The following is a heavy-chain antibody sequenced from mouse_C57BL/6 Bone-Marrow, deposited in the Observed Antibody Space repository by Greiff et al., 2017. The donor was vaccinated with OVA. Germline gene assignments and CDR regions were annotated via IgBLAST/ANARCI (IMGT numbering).Heavy chain of an antibody. V-gene: IGHV1-15*01. CDR3: TRTTVVATGDY. Sequence: VHLVESGAELVRPGASVTLSCKASGYTFTDYEMHWVKQTPVHGLEWIGAIDPETGGTAYNQKFKGKAILTAAKSSSTAYMELRSLTSEDSADYYCTRTTVVATGDYWGQGTTLTVSS. CDR1: GYTFTDYE. CDR2: IDPETGGT. J-gene: IGHJ2*01. D-gene: IGHD1-1*01.